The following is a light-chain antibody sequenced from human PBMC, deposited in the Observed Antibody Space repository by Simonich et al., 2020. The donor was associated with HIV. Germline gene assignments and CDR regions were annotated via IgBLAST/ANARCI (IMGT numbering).Light chain of an antibody. CDR2: DDN. Sequence: SYELTQPPSVSVAPGKTARITCGGNNIGRKSFPWYQQRPGQAPVLVVYDDNDRPSGIPERFSGSKSGNTASLTVSGLQAEDEADYYCSSYAGSNIWVFGGGTKLTVL. V-gene: IGLV3-21*03. CDR1: NIGRKS. CDR3: SSYAGSNIWV. J-gene: IGLJ3*02.